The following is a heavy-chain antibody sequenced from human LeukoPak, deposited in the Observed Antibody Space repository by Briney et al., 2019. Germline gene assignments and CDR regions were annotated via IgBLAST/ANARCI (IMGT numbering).Heavy chain of an antibody. D-gene: IGHD1-1*01. Sequence: SETLSLTCTVSGDSITSSYWSWIRQPPGKGLECIGYIYYTGDSAYNPSLEGRVSMSLDTSNNQFSLKLKSVTAADTAVYYCAKTARNPFSWGRGTLVTVSS. CDR3: AKTARNPFS. V-gene: IGHV4-59*01. CDR1: GDSITSSY. CDR2: IYYTGDS. J-gene: IGHJ5*02.